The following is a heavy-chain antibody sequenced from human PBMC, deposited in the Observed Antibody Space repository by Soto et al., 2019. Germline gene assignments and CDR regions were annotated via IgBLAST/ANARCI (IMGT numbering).Heavy chain of an antibody. D-gene: IGHD1-26*01. V-gene: IGHV4-61*08. Sequence: SETLSLTCGVSGGSISSGDYYWSWIRQHPGKGLEWIGYIYYSGSTNYNPSLKSRVTISVDTSKNQFSLKLSSVTAADTAVYYCASLGTSNWFDPWGQGTLVTVSS. CDR3: ASLGTSNWFDP. CDR2: IYYSGST. J-gene: IGHJ5*02. CDR1: GGSISSGDYY.